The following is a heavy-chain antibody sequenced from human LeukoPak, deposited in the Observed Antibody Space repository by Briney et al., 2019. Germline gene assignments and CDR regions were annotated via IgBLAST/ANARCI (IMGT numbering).Heavy chain of an antibody. CDR1: GGSFSGYY. CDR3: ARDKGDYGDYYWFDP. V-gene: IGHV4-59*01. Sequence: SETLSLTCAVYGGSFSGYYWSWIRQPPGKGLEWIGYIYYSGSTNYNPSLKSRVTISVDTSKKQFSLKLRSVTAADTAVYYCARDKGDYGDYYWFDPWGQGTLVTVSS. D-gene: IGHD4-17*01. J-gene: IGHJ5*02. CDR2: IYYSGST.